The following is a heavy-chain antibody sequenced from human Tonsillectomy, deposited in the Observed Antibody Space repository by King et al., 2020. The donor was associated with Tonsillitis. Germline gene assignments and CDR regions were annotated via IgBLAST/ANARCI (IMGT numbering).Heavy chain of an antibody. CDR2: IHYSGST. Sequence: VQLQESGPGLVKPSETLSLTCTVSGGSINSYYWSWIRQPPGKGLEWIGYIHYSGSTDYNPSLKSRVTISVDTSKNQFSLELSSVTAADTAVYYCARGSSGYSGYDAFDFWGQGTLVTVSS. D-gene: IGHD5-12*01. CDR1: GGSINSYY. CDR3: ARGSSGYSGYDAFDF. J-gene: IGHJ4*02. V-gene: IGHV4-59*01.